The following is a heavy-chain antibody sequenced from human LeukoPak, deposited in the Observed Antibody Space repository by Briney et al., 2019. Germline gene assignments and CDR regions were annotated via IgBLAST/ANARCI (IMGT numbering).Heavy chain of an antibody. D-gene: IGHD4-23*01. J-gene: IGHJ4*02. CDR1: GGSISSGSYY. CDR3: ARNDGGLADY. Sequence: SETLSLTCTVSGGSISSGSYYWSWIRQPAGEGLEWTGRIYTSGSTNYNPSLKSRVTISVDTSKNQFSLKLSSVTAADTAVYYCARNDGGLADYWGQGTLVTVSS. V-gene: IGHV4-61*02. CDR2: IYTSGST.